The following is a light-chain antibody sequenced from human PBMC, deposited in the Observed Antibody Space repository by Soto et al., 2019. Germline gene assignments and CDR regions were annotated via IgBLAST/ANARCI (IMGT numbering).Light chain of an antibody. V-gene: IGLV1-44*01. CDR2: SNN. Sequence: QSVLTQPPSASGTPGQRVTISCSGSSSNIGSTAVNWYQQLPGTAPKLLIYSNNQRPSRVPDRFSGSKSGTSASLAISGLQSEDEADYYCAAWDDRLNGHVFGTGTKLTVL. CDR1: SSNIGSTA. CDR3: AAWDDRLNGHV. J-gene: IGLJ1*01.